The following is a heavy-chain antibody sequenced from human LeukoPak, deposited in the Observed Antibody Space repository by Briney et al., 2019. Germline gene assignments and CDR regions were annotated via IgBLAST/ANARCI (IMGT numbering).Heavy chain of an antibody. Sequence: GGSLRLSCAASGFTFSSYAMSWVRQAPGKGLEWVSAISGSGGSTYYADSVKGRFTISRDNSKNTLYLQMNSLRAEDTAVYYCAKDRITMIVVASDAFAIWGQGTMVTVSS. CDR3: AKDRITMIVVASDAFAI. D-gene: IGHD3-22*01. V-gene: IGHV3-23*01. CDR2: ISGSGGST. CDR1: GFTFSSYA. J-gene: IGHJ3*02.